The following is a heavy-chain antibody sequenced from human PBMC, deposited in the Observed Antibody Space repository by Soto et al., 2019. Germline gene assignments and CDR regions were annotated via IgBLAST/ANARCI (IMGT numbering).Heavy chain of an antibody. J-gene: IGHJ4*02. CDR2: MYYTGNK. D-gene: IGHD3-10*01. CDR3: ARGSTESYPGSRIFDF. Sequence: SETLSLTCTVSGGSISSSTYYWDWIRQPPGKGLEWIGAMYYTGNKNYNPSLESRVTMSVDTSKNQFSLKLSSVTPTDSAMYFCARGSTESYPGSRIFDFWGRGTLVTVSS. V-gene: IGHV4-39*01. CDR1: GGSISSSTYY.